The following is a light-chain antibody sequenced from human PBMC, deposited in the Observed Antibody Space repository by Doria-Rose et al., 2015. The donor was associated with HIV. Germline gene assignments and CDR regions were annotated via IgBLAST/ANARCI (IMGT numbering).Light chain of an antibody. J-gene: IGKJ3*01. CDR3: QQRSNWPPIFT. V-gene: IGKV3-11*01. CDR1: QSVSSN. Sequence: SPAPLSLSPGERATLSCRASQSVSSNLAWYQQKPGQAPRLLIYDASNRATGIPARFSGSGSGTDFTLTISSLEPEDFAVYFCQQRSNWPPIFTFGPGTKVDI. CDR2: DAS.